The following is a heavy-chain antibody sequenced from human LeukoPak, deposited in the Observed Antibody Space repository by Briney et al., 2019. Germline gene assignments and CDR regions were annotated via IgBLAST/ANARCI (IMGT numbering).Heavy chain of an antibody. CDR1: GFTFSSYG. J-gene: IGHJ4*02. CDR2: IWYDGSNK. Sequence: GRSLRLSCAASGFTFSSYGMHWVRQAPGKGLEWVAVIWYDGSNKYYADSVKGRFTISRDNSKNTLYLQMNSLRAEDTAVYYCVKPRWPGGSGELFLFDYWGQGTLVTVSS. CDR3: VKPRWPGGSGELFLFDY. V-gene: IGHV3-33*06. D-gene: IGHD3-10*01.